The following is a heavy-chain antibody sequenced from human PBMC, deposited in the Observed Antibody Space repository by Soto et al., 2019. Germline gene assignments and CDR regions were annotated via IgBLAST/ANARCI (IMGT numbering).Heavy chain of an antibody. CDR3: ARGDRGAFDI. D-gene: IGHD1-26*01. CDR2: IHSDVSST. CDR1: GFTFSYYW. Sequence: EVQLVESGGGLVQPGASLRLSCAASGFTFSYYWMHWVRQAPGKGLVWVSRIHSDVSSTTYADSVKGRFTISRDNARNTVYLHMNSLRVEDTAVYYCARGDRGAFDIWGQGTVVTVSS. V-gene: IGHV3-74*01. J-gene: IGHJ3*02.